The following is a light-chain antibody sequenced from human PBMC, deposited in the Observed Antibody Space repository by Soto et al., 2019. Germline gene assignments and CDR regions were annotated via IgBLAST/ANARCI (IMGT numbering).Light chain of an antibody. Sequence: EIVLTQSPATLSLSPGERATLSCGASQSVGSTYLAWYQQKPGLAPRLLIYDASNRATGIPDRFSGSGSGTDFTLTISRLEPEDCAVYYCQQYASSPWTFGQGTKVEIK. V-gene: IGKV3D-20*01. CDR2: DAS. CDR3: QQYASSPWT. CDR1: QSVGSTY. J-gene: IGKJ1*01.